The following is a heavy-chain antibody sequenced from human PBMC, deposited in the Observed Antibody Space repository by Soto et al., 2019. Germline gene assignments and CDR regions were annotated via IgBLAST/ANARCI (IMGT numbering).Heavy chain of an antibody. Sequence: QVQLVESGGGVVQPGRSLRLSCAASEFTFSNYGMHWVRQAPGKGLEWVAVILNDGSNRYHADSVKDRFTISRDNSKNTLYLQMNSLRAEDTAVDYWARDDEYSGNGMDVWGQGTTVTVS. V-gene: IGHV3-33*01. CDR2: ILNDGSNR. CDR3: ARDDEYSGNGMDV. J-gene: IGHJ6*02. D-gene: IGHD3-10*01. CDR1: EFTFSNYG.